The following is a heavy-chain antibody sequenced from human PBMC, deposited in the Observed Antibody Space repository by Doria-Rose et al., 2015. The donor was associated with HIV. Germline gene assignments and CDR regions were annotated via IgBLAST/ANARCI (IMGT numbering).Heavy chain of an antibody. CDR3: ARIKSSRWYHKYYFDF. CDR2: IFSDDER. CDR1: GVSLSSPGMG. J-gene: IGHJ4*02. Sequence: SGPVLVKPTETLTLTCTVSGVSLSSPGMGVSWIRQPPGKALEWLAKIFSDDERSYQTSLKSRLTISRGTSKSQVVLTMTDMGPVDTATYYCARIKSSRWYHKYYFDFWGQGTLVIVSA. D-gene: IGHD6-13*01. V-gene: IGHV2-26*01.